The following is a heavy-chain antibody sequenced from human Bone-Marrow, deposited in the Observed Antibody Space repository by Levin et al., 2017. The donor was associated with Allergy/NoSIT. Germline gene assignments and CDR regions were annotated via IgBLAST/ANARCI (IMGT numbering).Heavy chain of an antibody. Sequence: AGGSLRLSCVASGFTFSDYYMSWVRQAPGKRLEWLSYIYTMGQTVYYADSVKGRFTVSRDNAERSVYLQINSLRVEDTAVYFCARNVDGLWFGDLWGQGTLVTVSS. D-gene: IGHD3-10*01. CDR2: IYTMGQTV. J-gene: IGHJ4*02. CDR3: ARNVDGLWFGDL. V-gene: IGHV3-11*01. CDR1: GFTFSDYY.